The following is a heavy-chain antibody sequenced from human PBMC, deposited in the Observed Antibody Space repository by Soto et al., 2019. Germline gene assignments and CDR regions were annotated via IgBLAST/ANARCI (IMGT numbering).Heavy chain of an antibody. J-gene: IGHJ4*02. Sequence: SETLSLTCTISGGPVSVYYWSWIRQSTGQGLEWIGYIYASGSPYYSPSLRSRVTISADTSKNQISLKLTSPTAADTAVYYCARGVGSSPPQYWGRGTLVTVSS. V-gene: IGHV4-59*02. CDR2: IYASGSP. CDR1: GGPVSVYY. D-gene: IGHD1-26*01. CDR3: ARGVGSSPPQY.